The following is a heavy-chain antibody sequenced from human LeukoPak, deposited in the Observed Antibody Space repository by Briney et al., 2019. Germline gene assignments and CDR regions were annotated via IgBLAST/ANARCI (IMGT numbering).Heavy chain of an antibody. J-gene: IGHJ6*03. CDR3: TRESGNTFVRGARYYSFYMDV. CDR1: GGSLSSGSYY. Sequence: SETLSLTCSVSGGSLSSGSYYWSWIRQPAGTGLEWIGRIYTSGTTYYNPSLKSRVSISVDTSKNQFSLRLNSVTAADTAVYYCTRESGNTFVRGARYYSFYMDVWGTGTTVTVSS. V-gene: IGHV4-61*02. D-gene: IGHD3-10*01. CDR2: IYTSGTT.